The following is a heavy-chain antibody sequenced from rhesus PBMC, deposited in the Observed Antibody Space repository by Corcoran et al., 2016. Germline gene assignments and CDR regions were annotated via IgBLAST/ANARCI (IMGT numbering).Heavy chain of an antibody. CDR2: IYGSGGSP. J-gene: IGHJ4*01. Sequence: QVQLQESGPGLVKPSETLSLTCTVSGGSISDSYYWSWIRQPPGKGLEWMGRIYGSGGSPNYTPSLKSRVTIARDTSKNQFSLKVSSVTAADTAVYYCARDNYGVFDYWGQGVLVTVSS. D-gene: IGHD4-17*01. CDR3: ARDNYGVFDY. V-gene: IGHV4-160*01. CDR1: GGSISDSYY.